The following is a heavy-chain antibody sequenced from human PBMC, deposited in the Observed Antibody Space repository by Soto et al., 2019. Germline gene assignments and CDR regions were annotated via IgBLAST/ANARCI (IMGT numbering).Heavy chain of an antibody. CDR1: GFTFSSYG. D-gene: IGHD6-19*01. J-gene: IGHJ4*02. V-gene: IGHV3-30*18. CDR3: AKGPPGYSSGWYCDY. Sequence: VGSLRLSCAASGFTFSSYGMHWVRQAAGKGLEWVAVISYDGSNKYYADSVKGRFTISRDNSKNTLYLQMNSLRAEDTAVYYCAKGPPGYSSGWYCDYWGQGTLVTVSS. CDR2: ISYDGSNK.